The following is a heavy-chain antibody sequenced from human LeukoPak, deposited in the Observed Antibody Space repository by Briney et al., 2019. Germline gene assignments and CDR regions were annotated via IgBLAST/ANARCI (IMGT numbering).Heavy chain of an antibody. J-gene: IGHJ4*02. CDR3: ARGPMVDFDY. CDR2: ISSGGGTI. Sequence: GGSLRLSCAASGFTFSSYSMNWVRQAPGKGLGWVSYISSGGGTIYYADSAKGRFTISRDNAKNSLYLQMNSLRAEDTAVYYCARGPMVDFDYWGQGTLVTVSS. V-gene: IGHV3-48*04. D-gene: IGHD3-10*01. CDR1: GFTFSSYS.